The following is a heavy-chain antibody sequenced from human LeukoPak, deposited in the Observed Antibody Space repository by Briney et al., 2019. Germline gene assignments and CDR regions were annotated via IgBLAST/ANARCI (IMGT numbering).Heavy chain of an antibody. CDR2: INSDGSST. Sequence: GGSLRLSCAASGFTFSSYWMHWVRQAPGKGLVWVSRINSDGSSTSYADSVKGRFTISRDNAKNTLYLQMNSLRAEDTAVYYCARDDRSTSCLVAFDIWGQGTMVTVSS. CDR1: GFTFSSYW. V-gene: IGHV3-74*01. D-gene: IGHD2-2*01. J-gene: IGHJ3*02. CDR3: ARDDRSTSCLVAFDI.